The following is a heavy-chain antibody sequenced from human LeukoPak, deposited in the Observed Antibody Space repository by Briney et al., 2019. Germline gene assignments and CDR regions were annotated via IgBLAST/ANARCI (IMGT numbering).Heavy chain of an antibody. CDR1: GGTFSSYA. J-gene: IGHJ4*02. CDR3: ARFYYDILTGYYPY. V-gene: IGHV1-69*01. Sequence: SVKVSCKASGGTFSSYAISWVRQAPGPGLEWMGGIIPIFGTANYAQKFQGRVTITADESTSTAYMELSSLRSEDTAVYYCARFYYDILTGYYPYWGQGTLVTVSS. D-gene: IGHD3-9*01. CDR2: IIPIFGTA.